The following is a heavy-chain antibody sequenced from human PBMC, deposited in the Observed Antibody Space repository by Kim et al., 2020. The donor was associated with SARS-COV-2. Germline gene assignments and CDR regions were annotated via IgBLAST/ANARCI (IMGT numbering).Heavy chain of an antibody. CDR2: T. CDR3: ARRGGYDLLDY. J-gene: IGHJ4*02. V-gene: IGHV4-59*08. D-gene: IGHD5-12*01. Sequence: TNYNPSSKSRVTISVDTSKNQFSLKLSSVTAADTAVYYCARRGGYDLLDYWGQGTLVTVSS.